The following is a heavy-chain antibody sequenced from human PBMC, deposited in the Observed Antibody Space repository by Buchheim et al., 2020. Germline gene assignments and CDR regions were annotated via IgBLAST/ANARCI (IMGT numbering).Heavy chain of an antibody. V-gene: IGHV4-31*03. CDR3: ARDSLISILCSSTSCYSYYYYGMDV. CDR1: GGSISSGAYY. D-gene: IGHD2-2*01. CDR2: IYYSGST. Sequence: QVQLQESGPGLVKPSQTLSLTCTVSGGSISSGAYYWSWIRQHPGKGLEWIGYIYYSGSTYYNPSLKSRVTISVDTSKNQFSLKLSSVTAADTAVYYCARDSLISILCSSTSCYSYYYYGMDVWGQGTT. J-gene: IGHJ6*02.